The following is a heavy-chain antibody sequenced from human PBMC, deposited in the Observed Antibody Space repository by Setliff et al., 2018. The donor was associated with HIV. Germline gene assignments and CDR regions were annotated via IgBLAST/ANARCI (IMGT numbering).Heavy chain of an antibody. CDR3: AKERGRLRYFDWLSTFDY. Sequence: PGGSLRLSCAASGFIFSSYAMSWVRQAPGKGLEWVAAISGSGSNTYYADSVKGRFTVSRDSSKSALYLHMTSLRAEDTAIYYCAKERGRLRYFDWLSTFDYWGQGKLVTV. V-gene: IGHV3-23*01. CDR2: ISGSGSNT. J-gene: IGHJ4*02. D-gene: IGHD3-9*01. CDR1: GFIFSSYA.